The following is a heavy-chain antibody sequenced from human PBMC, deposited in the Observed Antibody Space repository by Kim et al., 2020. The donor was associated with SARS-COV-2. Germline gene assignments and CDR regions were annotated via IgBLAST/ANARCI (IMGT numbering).Heavy chain of an antibody. D-gene: IGHD2-21*01. CDR3: ARDRGTNSDYYYYYGMDV. Sequence: KGRFTLTRDNSKNTLYLQMNSLRADDTAAYYCARDRGTNSDYYYYYGMDVWGQGTTVTVSS. V-gene: IGHV3-30*01. J-gene: IGHJ6*02.